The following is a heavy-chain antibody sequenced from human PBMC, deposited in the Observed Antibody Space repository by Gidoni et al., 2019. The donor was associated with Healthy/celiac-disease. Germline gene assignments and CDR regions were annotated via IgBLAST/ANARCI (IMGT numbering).Heavy chain of an antibody. CDR3: ARGKTTVVTPESYYFDY. V-gene: IGHV4-34*01. D-gene: IGHD4-17*01. Sequence: QVQLQQWGAGLLKPSETLSLTCAVYGGSFSGYYWSWIRQPPGKGLEWIGEINHSGSTNYNPSLKSRVTISVDTSKNQFSLKLSSVTAADTAVYYCARGKTTVVTPESYYFDYWGQGTLVTVSS. CDR1: GGSFSGYY. J-gene: IGHJ4*02. CDR2: INHSGST.